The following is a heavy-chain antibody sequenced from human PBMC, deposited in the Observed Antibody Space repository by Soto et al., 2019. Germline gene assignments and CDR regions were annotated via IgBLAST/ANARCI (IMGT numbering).Heavy chain of an antibody. J-gene: IGHJ6*03. Sequence: SETLSLTCSVSGYSISDQYLSWIRQPPGKGLEWIGYVYNSGRTKYNPSLKSRFTVSVDTSKNQFSLHLTSVAAADTAIYYCARTLDYGHMDVWGKGTTVTGLL. V-gene: IGHV4-59*11. CDR3: ARTLDYGHMDV. CDR2: VYNSGRT. CDR1: GYSISDQY. D-gene: IGHD3-16*01.